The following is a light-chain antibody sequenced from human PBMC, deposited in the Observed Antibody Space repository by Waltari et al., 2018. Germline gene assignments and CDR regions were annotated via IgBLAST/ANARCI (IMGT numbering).Light chain of an antibody. Sequence: QSVLTPPPSASGTPGQRVTLSCSGSRSHIGSNTVNWYQQLPGTAPKLLIYSNNQRPSGVPDRFSGSKSGTSASLAISGLQSEDEADYYCAAWDDSLNGVVFGGGTKLTVL. CDR1: RSHIGSNT. CDR3: AAWDDSLNGVV. CDR2: SNN. V-gene: IGLV1-44*01. J-gene: IGLJ2*01.